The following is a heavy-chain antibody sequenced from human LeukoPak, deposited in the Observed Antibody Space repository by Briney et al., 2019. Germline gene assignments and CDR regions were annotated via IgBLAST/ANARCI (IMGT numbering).Heavy chain of an antibody. D-gene: IGHD3-22*01. CDR1: GGSFSDYY. CDR2: INHSGST. J-gene: IGHJ3*02. Sequence: SSETLSLTCAVYGGSFSDYYWSWIRQPPGKGLEWIGEINHSGSTNYNPSLKSRVTVSVDTSKNQFSLKLSSVTAADTAVYYCATPANPRLKSYYYDSSGYYTRFAFDIWGQGTMVTVSS. CDR3: ATPANPRLKSYYYDSSGYYTRFAFDI. V-gene: IGHV4-34*01.